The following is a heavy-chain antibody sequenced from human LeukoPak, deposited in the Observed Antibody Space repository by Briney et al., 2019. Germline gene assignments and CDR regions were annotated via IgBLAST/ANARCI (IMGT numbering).Heavy chain of an antibody. J-gene: IGHJ4*02. V-gene: IGHV3-21*01. CDR2: ISSSSSYI. CDR3: ARLYCSGGSCYFFDY. CDR1: GFTFSSYS. Sequence: PGGSLRLSCAASGFTFSSYSMNWVRQAPGKGLEWVSSISSSSSYIYYADSVKGRFTISRDNAKNSLYLQTNSLRAGDTAVYYCARLYCSGGSCYFFDYWGQGTLVTVSS. D-gene: IGHD2-15*01.